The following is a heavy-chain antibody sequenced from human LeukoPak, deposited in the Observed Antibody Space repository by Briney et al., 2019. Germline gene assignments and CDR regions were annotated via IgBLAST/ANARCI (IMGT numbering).Heavy chain of an antibody. J-gene: IGHJ3*02. CDR1: GFTFSDYY. V-gene: IGHV3-11*04. D-gene: IGHD6-19*01. CDR3: ARDGGSYSSGWYDYDAFDI. Sequence: GGSLRLSCAASGFTFSDYYVSWIRQAPGKGLEWVSYISSSGSTIYYADSVKGRFTISRDNAKNSLYLQMNSLRAEDTAVYYCARDGGSYSSGWYDYDAFDIWGQGTMVTVSS. CDR2: ISSSGSTI.